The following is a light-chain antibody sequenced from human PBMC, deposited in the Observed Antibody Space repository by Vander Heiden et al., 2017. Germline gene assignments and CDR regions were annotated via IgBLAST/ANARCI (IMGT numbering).Light chain of an antibody. CDR3: QAWESSTVV. Sequence: SSELTQPPSVSVSPGQTASITCSGANLEDKYACWYQQKPGKSPVLVIYQDSKRPSGIPERFSGSNSGNTATLTISGTQAMDEADYYCQAWESSTVVFGGGTKLTVL. CDR2: QDS. CDR1: NLEDKY. J-gene: IGLJ2*01. V-gene: IGLV3-1*01.